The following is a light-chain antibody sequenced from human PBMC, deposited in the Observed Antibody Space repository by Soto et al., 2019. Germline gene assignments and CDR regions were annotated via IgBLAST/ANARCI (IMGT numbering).Light chain of an antibody. V-gene: IGLV2-14*03. CDR2: EVS. Sequence: QSALTQPASGSGSPGQSITIYCNGTSSDIGGFNYVSWYQQHPGKAPTLIIYEVSNRPSGISHRFSGSKSGDTASLTISGLQAEDEAYYYCSSFTNTTTLVLFGGGTKLTVL. CDR3: SSFTNTTTLVL. CDR1: SSDIGGFNY. J-gene: IGLJ2*01.